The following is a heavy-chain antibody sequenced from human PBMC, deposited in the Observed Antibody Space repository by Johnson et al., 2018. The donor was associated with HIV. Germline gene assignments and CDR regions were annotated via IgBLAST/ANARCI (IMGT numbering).Heavy chain of an antibody. J-gene: IGHJ3*02. V-gene: IGHV3-7*03. D-gene: IGHD6-13*01. CDR1: GFTFSSYA. Sequence: VQLVESGGGLVQPGGSLRLSCAASGFTFSSYAMHWVRQAPGKGLEWVANIKEDGSEKYYVDSVKGRFNISRDNAMNSLYLQMNSLRAEDTAVYYCARDGVYSSPHDSFDIWGQGTMVTVSS. CDR2: IKEDGSEK. CDR3: ARDGVYSSPHDSFDI.